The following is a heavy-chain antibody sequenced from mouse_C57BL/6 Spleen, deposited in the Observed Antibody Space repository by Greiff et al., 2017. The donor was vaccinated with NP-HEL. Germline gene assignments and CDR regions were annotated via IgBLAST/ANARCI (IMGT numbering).Heavy chain of an antibody. CDR2: INPYNGDT. V-gene: IGHV1-20*01. CDR1: GYSFTGYF. J-gene: IGHJ4*01. D-gene: IGHD2-2*01. Sequence: VQLQQSGPELVKPGDSVKISCKASGYSFTGYFMNWVMQSHGKSLEWIGRINPYNGDTFYNQKFKGKATLTVDQSSSTAHMELRSLTSEDSAVYYCARRGTMVTTGYYAMDYWGQGTSVTVAS. CDR3: ARRGTMVTTGYYAMDY.